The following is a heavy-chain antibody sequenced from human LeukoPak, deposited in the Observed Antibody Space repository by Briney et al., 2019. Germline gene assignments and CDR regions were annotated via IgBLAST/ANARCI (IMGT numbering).Heavy chain of an antibody. CDR1: RFTFSSYP. J-gene: IGHJ6*04. D-gene: IGHD3-10*02. V-gene: IGHV3-30*04. CDR2: ISYDGSKK. CDR3: AELGITMIGGV. Sequence: GGSLRLSCEASRFTFSSYPMHWVRQAPGKGLEWVAVISYDGSKKYYADSVKGRFTISRDNAKNSLYLQMNSLRAEDTAVYYCAELGITMIGGVWGKGTTVTISS.